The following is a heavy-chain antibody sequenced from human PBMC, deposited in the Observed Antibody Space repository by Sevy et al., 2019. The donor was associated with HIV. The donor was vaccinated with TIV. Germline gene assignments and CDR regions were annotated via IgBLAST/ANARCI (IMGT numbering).Heavy chain of an antibody. CDR3: AKEDSSSWRVIYYYYGMDV. CDR2: ISYDGSNK. Sequence: GGSLRLSCAASGFTFSSYGMHWVRQAPGKGLEWVAVISYDGSNKYYADSVKGRFTISRDNSKNTLYLQMNSLRAEDKAVYYCAKEDSSSWRVIYYYYGMDVWGQGTTVTVSS. V-gene: IGHV3-30*18. J-gene: IGHJ6*02. D-gene: IGHD6-13*01. CDR1: GFTFSSYG.